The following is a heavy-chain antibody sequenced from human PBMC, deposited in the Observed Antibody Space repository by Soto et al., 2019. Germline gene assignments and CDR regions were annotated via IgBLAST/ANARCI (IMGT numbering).Heavy chain of an antibody. D-gene: IGHD2-15*01. CDR3: ARNGYCSGGSCYYTAYYYGMDV. Sequence: SVKVSCKASGGTFSSYAISWVRQAPGQGLEWMGGIIPIFGTANYAQKFQGRVTITADKSTSTAYMELSSLRSEDTAVYYCARNGYCSGGSCYYTAYYYGMDVWGQGTTVTVSS. V-gene: IGHV1-69*06. CDR2: IIPIFGTA. J-gene: IGHJ6*02. CDR1: GGTFSSYA.